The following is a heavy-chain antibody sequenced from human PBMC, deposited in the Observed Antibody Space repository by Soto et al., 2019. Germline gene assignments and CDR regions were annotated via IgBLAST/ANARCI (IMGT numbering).Heavy chain of an antibody. CDR1: GYTFTSYD. Sequence: QVQLVKSGAEVTKHGASVKVSCKASGYTFTSYDINWVRQATGQGLEWMGWMNPNSGNTGYAQKFQDRVTMTRNTSISTVYMELSSLRSEDTAVYYCARRVYSSSWYYYYYYGMDVWGQGTTVTGSS. CDR3: ARRVYSSSWYYYYYYGMDV. CDR2: MNPNSGNT. J-gene: IGHJ6*02. D-gene: IGHD6-13*01. V-gene: IGHV1-8*01.